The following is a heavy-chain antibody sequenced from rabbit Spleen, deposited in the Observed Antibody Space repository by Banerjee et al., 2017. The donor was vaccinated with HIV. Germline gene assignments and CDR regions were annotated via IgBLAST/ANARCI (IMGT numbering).Heavy chain of an antibody. V-gene: IGHV1S40*01. D-gene: IGHD8-1*01. CDR1: GISFGFSDY. Sequence: QSLEESGGGLVQPEGSLTLTCTASGISFGFSDYMCWVRQAPGKGLEWIACIYTGNSKTYYASWAKGRFTISKTSSTTVTLQMTSLTVADTATYFCARDAGSGDYIDVYFNLWGLGTLVTVS. J-gene: IGHJ4*01. CDR3: ARDAGSGDYIDVYFNL. CDR2: IYTGNSKT.